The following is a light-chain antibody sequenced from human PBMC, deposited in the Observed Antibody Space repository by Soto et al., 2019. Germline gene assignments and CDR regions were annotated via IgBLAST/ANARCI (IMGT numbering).Light chain of an antibody. Sequence: IVLTQSPDTLSLSPGERATLSFRASQTILSNLAWYQRKPGQAPRLLLYGASTRATGIPARFSGGGSGTEFTLTISRLEPEDFAVYYCQQYGSSRWTFGQGTKVDIK. J-gene: IGKJ1*01. CDR2: GAS. CDR3: QQYGSSRWT. V-gene: IGKV3-20*01. CDR1: QTILSN.